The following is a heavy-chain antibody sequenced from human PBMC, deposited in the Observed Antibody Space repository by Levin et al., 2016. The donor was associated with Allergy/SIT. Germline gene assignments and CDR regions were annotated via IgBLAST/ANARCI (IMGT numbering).Heavy chain of an antibody. V-gene: IGHV1-8*01. CDR3: ARRVWFGVLGYFDY. D-gene: IGHD3-10*01. CDR2: MNPNNGDT. J-gene: IGHJ4*02. CDR1: GYIFTNHD. Sequence: ASVKVSCKASGYIFTNHDINWVRQATGQAPEWMGWMNPNNGDTGYAQKIQGRVVMTRNTSIGTAYMELTSLTSEDTAVYYCARRVWFGVLGYFDYWGQGTLVTVSS.